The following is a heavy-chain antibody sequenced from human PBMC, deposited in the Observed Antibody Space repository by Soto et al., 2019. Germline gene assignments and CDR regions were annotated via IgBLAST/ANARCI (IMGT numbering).Heavy chain of an antibody. CDR1: GYTFTDYY. Sequence: ASVKVSCKTSGYTFTDYYMHWVRHAPGQGLEWMGWINPNSGGPISAQKFQGRVTMTRDTSISTAYMELSSLRSDDTAVYYCASHDPGARFDPWGQGTLVTVSS. CDR2: INPNSGGP. J-gene: IGHJ5*02. V-gene: IGHV1-2*02. D-gene: IGHD1-1*01. CDR3: ASHDPGARFDP.